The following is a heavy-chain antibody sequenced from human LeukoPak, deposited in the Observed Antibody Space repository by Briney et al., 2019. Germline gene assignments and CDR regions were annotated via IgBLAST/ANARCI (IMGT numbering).Heavy chain of an antibody. V-gene: IGHV3-48*03. D-gene: IGHD6-13*01. J-gene: IGHJ4*02. CDR3: PIAAATRAFSFDY. CDR2: ISSSGSTI. Sequence: GGSLRLSCAASGFTFSSYEMNWVRQAPGKGLAGVSYISSSGSTIYYADSVKGRFTISRDNAKNSLYLQMNSLRAEDTAVYYCPIAAATRAFSFDYWGQGTLVTVSS. CDR1: GFTFSSYE.